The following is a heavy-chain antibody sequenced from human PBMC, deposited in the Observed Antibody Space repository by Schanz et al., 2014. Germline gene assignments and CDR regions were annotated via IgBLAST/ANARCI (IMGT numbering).Heavy chain of an antibody. Sequence: EVHLVESGGGLVKRGGSLRLSCAASGFTFSSYSMNWVRQAPGKGLEWLSYIATSSSTRHYADSVKGRVTISRDNAKNSVSLQMRRLRVEDTAVYYCASGVHVSSLQKGLQFWGRGTLVIVSS. CDR2: IATSSSTR. J-gene: IGHJ1*01. CDR1: GFTFSSYS. D-gene: IGHD3-10*01. CDR3: ASGVHVSSLQKGLQF. V-gene: IGHV3-48*01.